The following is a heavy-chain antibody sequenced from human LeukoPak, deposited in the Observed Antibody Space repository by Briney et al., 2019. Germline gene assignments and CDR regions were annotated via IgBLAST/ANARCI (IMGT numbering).Heavy chain of an antibody. Sequence: SQTLSLTCTVSAGSFSSADNYCSWIRLPPGKGLEWVGYIHYSGSTFYSPSLKSRVTMSVDTSKNQFSLKLNSVTAADTAVYYCARGELLYDYWGQGTLVTVSS. D-gene: IGHD2-15*01. V-gene: IGHV4-30-4*01. CDR2: IHYSGST. CDR1: AGSFSSADNY. CDR3: ARGELLYDY. J-gene: IGHJ4*02.